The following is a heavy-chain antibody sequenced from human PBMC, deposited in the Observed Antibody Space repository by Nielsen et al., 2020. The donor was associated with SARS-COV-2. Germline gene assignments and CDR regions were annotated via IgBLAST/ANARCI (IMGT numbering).Heavy chain of an antibody. J-gene: IGHJ4*02. V-gene: IGHV3-30*03. CDR3: ARDLSRDLTNVDY. CDR2: VSYDGSNQ. D-gene: IGHD1/OR15-1a*01. Sequence: GESLKISCAASGFTFSSYGMHWVRQAPGKGLEWVAVVSYDGSNQQYGDSVKGRFTISRDNSKNTVSLQMNSLRAEDTAVYYCARDLSRDLTNVDYWGPGTLVTVSS. CDR1: GFTFSSYG.